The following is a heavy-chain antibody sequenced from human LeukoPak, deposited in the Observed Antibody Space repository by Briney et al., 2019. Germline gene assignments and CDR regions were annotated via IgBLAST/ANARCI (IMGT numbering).Heavy chain of an antibody. V-gene: IGHV4-39*01. Sequence: SETLSLTCTVSDGSISTSDYYWGWIRQPPGKGLEWIGSIYYSGSTYYNPSLRGRVTIFVDTSKNQFSLKLSSVTAADTAVYYCASYKTPLGAFDIWGQGTMVTVSS. CDR1: DGSISTSDYY. CDR3: ASYKTPLGAFDI. CDR2: IYYSGST. D-gene: IGHD5-24*01. J-gene: IGHJ3*02.